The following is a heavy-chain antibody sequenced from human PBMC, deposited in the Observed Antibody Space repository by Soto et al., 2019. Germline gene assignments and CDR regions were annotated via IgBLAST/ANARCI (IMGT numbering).Heavy chain of an antibody. CDR2: INPLNGYT. V-gene: IGHV1-3*01. CDR3: TRDVCGTIYGRFDP. D-gene: IGHD2-8*01. CDR1: GYTFPKNA. Sequence: ASVKVSCKTSGYTFPKNALHWVRQAPGRGPEWMGWINPLNGYTKYSERFQGRVSITRDTSASTALMELRSLRSEDTAIYYCTRDVCGTIYGRFDPLWQGTLVTV. J-gene: IGHJ5*02.